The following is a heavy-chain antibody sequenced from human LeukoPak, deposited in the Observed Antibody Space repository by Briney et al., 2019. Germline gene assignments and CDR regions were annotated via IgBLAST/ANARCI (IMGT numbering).Heavy chain of an antibody. Sequence: PGGSLRLSCAASGFTFSSYGMHWVRQAPGKGLEWVAVISYDEGNKYYADSVKGRFTISRDNSKNTVYLQMDSLRAEDTAVYYCARDRADGYNYGDYFDNWGQGTLVTVSS. V-gene: IGHV3-30*03. CDR1: GFTFSSYG. D-gene: IGHD5-18*01. CDR2: ISYDEGNK. CDR3: ARDRADGYNYGDYFDN. J-gene: IGHJ4*02.